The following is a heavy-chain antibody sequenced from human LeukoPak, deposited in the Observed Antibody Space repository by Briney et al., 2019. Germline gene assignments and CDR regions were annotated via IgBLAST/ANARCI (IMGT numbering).Heavy chain of an antibody. CDR2: INHSGST. V-gene: IGHV4-34*01. CDR1: GGSFSGYY. J-gene: IGHJ5*02. D-gene: IGHD6-13*01. CDR3: AREGRAAAVVWFDP. Sequence: SETLSLTCAVYGGSFSGYYWSWIRQPPGKGLEWIGEINHSGSTNYNPSLKSRVTISVDTSKNQFSLKLSSVTAADTAVYYCAREGRAAAVVWFDPWGQGTLVTVSS.